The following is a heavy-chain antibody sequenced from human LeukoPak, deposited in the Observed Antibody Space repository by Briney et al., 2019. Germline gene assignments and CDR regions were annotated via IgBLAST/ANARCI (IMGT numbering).Heavy chain of an antibody. CDR1: GFTFSSYW. CDR3: ARAAQYYYDSSGYYPFDY. V-gene: IGHV3-74*01. Sequence: GGSLRLSCAASGFTFSSYWMHWARQAPGKGLVWVSRINSDGSSTSYADSVKGRFTISRDNAKNTLYLQMNSLRAEDTAVYYCARAAQYYYDSSGYYPFDYWGQGTLVTVSS. CDR2: INSDGSST. D-gene: IGHD3-22*01. J-gene: IGHJ4*02.